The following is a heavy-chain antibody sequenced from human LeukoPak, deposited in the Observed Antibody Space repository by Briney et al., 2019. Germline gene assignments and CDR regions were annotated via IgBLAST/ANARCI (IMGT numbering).Heavy chain of an antibody. CDR1: GFTFSSYG. V-gene: IGHV3-30*03. D-gene: IGHD3-16*01. J-gene: IGHJ4*02. CDR2: ISYDGSNK. Sequence: GGSLRLSCAASGFTFSSYGMHWVRQAPGKGLEWVAVISYDGSNKYYADSVKGRFTISRDKSKNTLYLQMNSLRAEDTAVYYCATWVSLDYWGQGTLVTVSS. CDR3: ATWVSLDY.